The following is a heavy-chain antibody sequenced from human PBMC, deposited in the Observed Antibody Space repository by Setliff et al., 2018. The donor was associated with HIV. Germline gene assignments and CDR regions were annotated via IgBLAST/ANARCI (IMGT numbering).Heavy chain of an antibody. D-gene: IGHD3-10*01. CDR1: GGSFTAYH. CDR3: ARAGNFGDWDGFDV. Sequence: SETLSLTCAVYGGSFTAYHWSWIRQPPGRGLEWIAEINHSGGTNHNPSLKSRITISVDTSKKQVSLKLTSVTAADTAIYYCARAGNFGDWDGFDVGGQGTMVTVSS. V-gene: IGHV4-34*01. J-gene: IGHJ3*01. CDR2: INHSGGT.